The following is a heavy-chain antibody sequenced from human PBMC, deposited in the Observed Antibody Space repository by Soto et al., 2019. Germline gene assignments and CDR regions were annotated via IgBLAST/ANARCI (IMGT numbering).Heavy chain of an antibody. V-gene: IGHV4-31*03. J-gene: IGHJ6*02. CDR1: GGSISSGGYY. D-gene: IGHD6-13*01. CDR3: ARGDPGFWIAARVGSYGMDA. CDR2: VYYSGST. Sequence: QLQLQESGPGLVKPSQTLSLTCTVSGGSISSGGYYWSWIRQHPGKGLEWIGYVYYSGSTHYNPSLKSRVTIAEDTAKNKFSQNLSTVTAADAAVYYWARGDPGFWIAARVGSYGMDAWGQGTTVTVSS.